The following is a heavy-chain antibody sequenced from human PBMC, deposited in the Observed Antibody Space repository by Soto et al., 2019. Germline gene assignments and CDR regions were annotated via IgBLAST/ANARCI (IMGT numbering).Heavy chain of an antibody. CDR3: AKSGGLDS. D-gene: IGHD2-15*01. V-gene: IGHV1-3*01. Sequence: VQLVQSGAEVKKPGASVRISCKASGYTFISYPIHWVRQAPGQSLECMGWINPANGDTRYSQKFQGRVTITRDTSATTAYMDLNSLIPDDTAIYYCAKSGGLDSWGQGTPITVSS. J-gene: IGHJ4*02. CDR2: INPANGDT. CDR1: GYTFISYP.